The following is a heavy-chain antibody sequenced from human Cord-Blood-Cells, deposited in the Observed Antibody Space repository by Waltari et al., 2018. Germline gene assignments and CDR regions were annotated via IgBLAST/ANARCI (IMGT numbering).Heavy chain of an antibody. Sequence: QVQLQQSGPGLVKPSQTLSLTCAISGDSVPSNSAAWNLIRQSPSRGLEWLGRTYDRSKWYNDYAVSVKRRIPINPDTSKNQFSLQLNSVTPEDTAVYYCARDTRYNWNYFDYWGQGTLVTVSS. CDR3: ARDTRYNWNYFDY. CDR1: GDSVPSNSAA. D-gene: IGHD1-20*01. V-gene: IGHV6-1*01. CDR2: TYDRSKWYN. J-gene: IGHJ4*02.